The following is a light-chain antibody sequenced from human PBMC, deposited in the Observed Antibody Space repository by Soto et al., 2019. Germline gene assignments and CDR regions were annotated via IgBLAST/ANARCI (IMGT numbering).Light chain of an antibody. CDR1: KSVLYSSNNKNY. J-gene: IGKJ1*01. CDR2: WAS. V-gene: IGKV4-1*01. Sequence: DIVMTQSPDSLAVSLDERATINCKSSKSVLYSSNNKNYLAWYQQKPGQPPKLLIYWASTRKFGVPDRFSGIGTGTAFTLTISSLHAEDVAVYYCQQYHSTPKTFGQGTKVEIK. CDR3: QQYHSTPKT.